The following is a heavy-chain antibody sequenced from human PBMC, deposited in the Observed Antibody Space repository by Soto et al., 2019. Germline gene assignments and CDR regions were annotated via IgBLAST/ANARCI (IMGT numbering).Heavy chain of an antibody. CDR2: IYYSGST. J-gene: IGHJ6*03. D-gene: IGHD2-2*01. CDR1: GGSISSYY. V-gene: IGHV4-59*08. Sequence: SETLSLTCTVSGGSISSYYWSWIRQPPGKGLEWIGYIYYSGSTNYNPSLKSRVTISVDTSKNQFSLKLSSVTAADTAVYYCARLGYSKVVVPAAIPKLYYMDVWGKGTTVTVSS. CDR3: ARLGYSKVVVPAAIPKLYYMDV.